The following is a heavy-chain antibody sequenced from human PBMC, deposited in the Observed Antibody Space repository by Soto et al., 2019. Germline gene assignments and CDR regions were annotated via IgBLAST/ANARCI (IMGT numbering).Heavy chain of an antibody. CDR1: GFTFSGSA. CDR2: IGSKANNYAT. D-gene: IGHD3-22*01. V-gene: IGHV3-73*01. CDR3: AKVHYYDSSAYVDY. J-gene: IGHJ4*02. Sequence: GGSLRLSCAASGFTFSGSAMHWVRQASGKGLEWVGRIGSKANNYATAYAASVKGRFTISRDDSKNTAYLQMNSLKTEDTAIYYCAKVHYYDSSAYVDYWGQGTLVTVSS.